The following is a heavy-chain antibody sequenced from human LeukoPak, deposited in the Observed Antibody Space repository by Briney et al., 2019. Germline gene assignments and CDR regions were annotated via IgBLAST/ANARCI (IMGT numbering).Heavy chain of an antibody. CDR2: IRYDGSNK. Sequence: SGGSLRLSCAASGFTFSSYGMHWVRQAPGKGLKWVAFIRYDGSNKYYADSVKGRFTISRDNSKNTLYLQMNSLRAEDTAVYYCAKDPTAMVTDFDYWGQGTLVTVSS. CDR1: GFTFSSYG. D-gene: IGHD5-18*01. V-gene: IGHV3-30*02. J-gene: IGHJ4*02. CDR3: AKDPTAMVTDFDY.